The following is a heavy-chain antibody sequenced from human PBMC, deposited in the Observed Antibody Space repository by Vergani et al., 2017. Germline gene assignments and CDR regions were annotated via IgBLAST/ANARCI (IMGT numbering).Heavy chain of an antibody. Sequence: QVHLLESGGGVVQPGRSLRVSCVVVGFTSSYYARPWVRQAPGKGLEWGAVISYYGTQKYYADSVKGGFTISRDNSKSTLYLQMNSLRTEDTAVYYCATKSCGTPGCQIGYVREWGQGTLVTVSS. V-gene: IGHV3-30*03. D-gene: IGHD1-1*01. CDR2: ISYYGTQK. CDR1: GFTSSYYA. J-gene: IGHJ1*01. CDR3: ATKSCGTPGCQIGYVRE.